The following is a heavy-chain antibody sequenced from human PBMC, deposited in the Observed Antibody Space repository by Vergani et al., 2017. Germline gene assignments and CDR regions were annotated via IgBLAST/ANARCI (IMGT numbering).Heavy chain of an antibody. J-gene: IGHJ3*01. V-gene: IGHV4-61*02. CDR3: ARRRGGYYSGCKVHPLRTAFDV. Sequence: QVQLQASGPGRVKPSQTLSLTCTMSGGSISAGYYFWSWIRQPAGKGLEWLGHISASGNASHSPSLKTRVSMSVDTSKNQFSLTVTSVTAADTAIYFCARRRGGYYSGCKVHPLRTAFDVWGHGTVVTVSS. CDR1: GGSISAGYYF. CDR2: ISASGNA. D-gene: IGHD3-10*01.